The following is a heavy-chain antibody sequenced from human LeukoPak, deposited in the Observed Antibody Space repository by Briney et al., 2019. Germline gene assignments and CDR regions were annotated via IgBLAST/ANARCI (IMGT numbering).Heavy chain of an antibody. CDR1: GFTVSSNY. V-gene: IGHV3-53*01. CDR3: AREFPYYYGSGSYYGPEYYFDY. Sequence: GGSLRLSCAASGFTVSSNYMSWVRQAPGKGLEWVSVIYSGGTTYYADSVKGRFTISRDNSKNTVFLQMNSLRVEDTAVYYCAREFPYYYGSGSYYGPEYYFDYWGQGTLVTVSS. J-gene: IGHJ4*02. CDR2: IYSGGTT. D-gene: IGHD3-10*01.